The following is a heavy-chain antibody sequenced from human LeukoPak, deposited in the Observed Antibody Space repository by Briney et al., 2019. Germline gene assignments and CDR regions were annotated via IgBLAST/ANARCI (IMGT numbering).Heavy chain of an antibody. V-gene: IGHV4-34*01. CDR2: INHSGST. CDR3: ARDRYYGSGFDP. CDR1: GGSFSGYY. Sequence: SETLSLTCAVYGGSFSGYYWSWIRQPPGKGLEWIGEINHSGSTNYNPSLKSRVTISVDTSKNQFSLKLSSVTAADTAVYYCARDRYYGSGFDPWGQGTLVIVSS. J-gene: IGHJ5*02. D-gene: IGHD3-10*01.